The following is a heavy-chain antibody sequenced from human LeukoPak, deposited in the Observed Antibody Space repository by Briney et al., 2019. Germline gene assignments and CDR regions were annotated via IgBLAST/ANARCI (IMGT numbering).Heavy chain of an antibody. D-gene: IGHD2-2*01. CDR3: ARDYCSSTSCSPYYYYMDV. Sequence: SETLSLTCTVSGGSISSYYWSWIRQPAGKGLEWIGRIYTSGSTNYNPSLKSRVTMSVDTSKNQFSLKLSSVTAADTAVYYCARDYCSSTSCSPYYYYMDVWGKGTTVTVSS. CDR1: GGSISSYY. J-gene: IGHJ6*03. V-gene: IGHV4-4*07. CDR2: IYTSGST.